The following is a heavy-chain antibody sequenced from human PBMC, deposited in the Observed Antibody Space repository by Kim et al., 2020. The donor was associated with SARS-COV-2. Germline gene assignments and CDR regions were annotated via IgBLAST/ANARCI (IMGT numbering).Heavy chain of an antibody. D-gene: IGHD6-6*01. J-gene: IGHJ5*02. V-gene: IGHV7-4-1*02. CDR3: AGAARQYNWFDP. Sequence: TYATGFTGRFFFSLDTSVSTAYLQISSLKAEDTAVYYCAGAARQYNWFDPWGQGTLVTVSS.